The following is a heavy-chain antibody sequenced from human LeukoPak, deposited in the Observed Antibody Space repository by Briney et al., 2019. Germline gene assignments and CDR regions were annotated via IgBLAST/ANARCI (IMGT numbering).Heavy chain of an antibody. CDR3: ARWPDYYYVDV. J-gene: IGHJ6*03. CDR1: GFTVSSDF. Sequence: GGSLRLSCAVSGFTVSSDFMAWVRQAPGKGLEWVSVMYIGGSTNYADSVKGRFTISRDEAKNTLDLQMNSLRAEDTAVYYCARWPDYYYVDVWGKGTTV. D-gene: IGHD5-12*01. CDR2: MYIGGST. V-gene: IGHV3-66*01.